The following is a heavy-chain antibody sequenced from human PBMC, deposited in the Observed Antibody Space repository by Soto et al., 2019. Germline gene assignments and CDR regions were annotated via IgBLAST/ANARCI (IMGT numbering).Heavy chain of an antibody. D-gene: IGHD3-22*01. CDR1: GGSISSGGYY. J-gene: IGHJ3*02. Sequence: QVQLQESGPGLVKPSQTLSLTCTVSGGSISSGGYYWSWIRQHPGKGLEWIGYIYYSGSTYYNPYLKTRVTISVDTSKNQFSLKLSSVTAADTAVYYCARESDYYDSSGYPLGAFDIWGQGTMVTVSS. CDR3: ARESDYYDSSGYPLGAFDI. V-gene: IGHV4-31*03. CDR2: IYYSGST.